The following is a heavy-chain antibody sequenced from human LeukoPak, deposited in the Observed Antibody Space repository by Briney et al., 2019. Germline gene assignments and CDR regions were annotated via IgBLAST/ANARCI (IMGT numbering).Heavy chain of an antibody. CDR1: GGSISSYY. CDR3: ARRLFLPLLNYYYMDV. CDR2: IYYSGST. J-gene: IGHJ6*03. D-gene: IGHD2-21*01. V-gene: IGHV4-59*01. Sequence: SETLSLTCTVSGGSISSYYWSWIRQPPGKGLEWIGYIYYSGSTNYNPSLKSRVTISVDTSKNQFSLKLSSVTAADTAVYYCARRLFLPLLNYYYMDVWGKGTTVTISS.